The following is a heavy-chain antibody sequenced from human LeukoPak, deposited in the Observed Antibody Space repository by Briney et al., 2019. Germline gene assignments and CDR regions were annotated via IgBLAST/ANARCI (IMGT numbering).Heavy chain of an antibody. CDR3: ARDEPGGLHY. D-gene: IGHD1-14*01. CDR1: GYPITPSYY. J-gene: IGHJ4*02. Sequence: SETLSLTCAVSGYPITPSYYCTWVRQSPEKGLEWIGSAHHTAGTYYNPSLKSRVTISLETSRNQFSLRLNSVTAADTAVYYCARDEPGGLHYWGQGTLVTVSS. CDR2: AHHTAGT. V-gene: IGHV4-38-2*02.